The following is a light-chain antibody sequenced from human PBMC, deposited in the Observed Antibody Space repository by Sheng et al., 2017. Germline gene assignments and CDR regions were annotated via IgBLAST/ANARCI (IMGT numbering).Light chain of an antibody. J-gene: IGLJ3*02. V-gene: IGLV3-21*04. CDR3: QVWDITSDHWV. CDR1: NVESKV. CDR2: HDK. Sequence: SYVLTQPPSLAVAPGETARIACGGDNVESKVVHWYQQRPGQAPVLVMFHDKDRPSGIPERFSGSNSGNTATLTITRVEAGDEADYYCQVWDITSDHWVFGG.